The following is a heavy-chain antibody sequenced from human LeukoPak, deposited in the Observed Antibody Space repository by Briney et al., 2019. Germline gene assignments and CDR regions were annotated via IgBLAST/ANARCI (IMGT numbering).Heavy chain of an antibody. Sequence: GGSLRLSCAASGFTFSSYSMNWVRQAPGKGLEWVSSISSSSSYIYYADSVKGRFTISRDNAKNSLYLQMNSLRAEDTAVYYCARDGPRFGWLTPHCFDYWGQGTLVTVSS. CDR2: ISSSSSYI. CDR1: GFTFSSYS. D-gene: IGHD3-16*01. V-gene: IGHV3-21*01. J-gene: IGHJ4*02. CDR3: ARDGPRFGWLTPHCFDY.